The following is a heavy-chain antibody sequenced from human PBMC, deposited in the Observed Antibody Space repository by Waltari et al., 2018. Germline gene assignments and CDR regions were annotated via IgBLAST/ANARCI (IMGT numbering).Heavy chain of an antibody. D-gene: IGHD3-22*01. CDR3: AGPWGYYSDDGHYLDY. V-gene: IGHV3-30*15. CDR1: GVTFGLSP. Sequence: QVQLVESGGGVVQPGTSLRLRCTVSGVTFGLSPVPWVRQAPGKGLEWLAIISSDSVSKFYAESGNGRFTISRDNSKNTMYLEMSALTLEDTAVYYCAGPWGYYSDDGHYLDYWGPGTQVFVSP. CDR2: ISSDSVSK. J-gene: IGHJ4*02.